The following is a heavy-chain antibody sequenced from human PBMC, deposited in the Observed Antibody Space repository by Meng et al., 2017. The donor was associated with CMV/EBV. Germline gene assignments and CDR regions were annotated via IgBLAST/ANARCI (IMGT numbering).Heavy chain of an antibody. J-gene: IGHJ4*02. V-gene: IGHV1-2*02. Sequence: CTASGSPFTGYYMHCVRQAPGQGLEWMGWINPNSGGTNYAQKFQGRVTMTRDTSISTAYMELSRLRSDDTAVYYCARVTSVAYYFDYWGQGTLVTVSS. CDR2: INPNSGGT. CDR3: ARVTSVAYYFDY. CDR1: GSPFTGYY. D-gene: IGHD3-16*01.